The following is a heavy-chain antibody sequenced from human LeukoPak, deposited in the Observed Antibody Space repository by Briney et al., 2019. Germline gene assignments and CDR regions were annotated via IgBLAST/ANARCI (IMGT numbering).Heavy chain of an antibody. V-gene: IGHV3-23*01. Sequence: GGSLRLSCVASGFTFSSYAMSWVRQAPGRGLEWVSSLRGDGETFYAESVKGRFTLSRDDSRNMVFLHLNNLRVEDTALYYCAKASWVSSADAVLWGQGTVVTVS. CDR2: LRGDGET. CDR1: GFTFSSYA. CDR3: AKASWVSSADAVL. J-gene: IGHJ4*02. D-gene: IGHD3-10*01.